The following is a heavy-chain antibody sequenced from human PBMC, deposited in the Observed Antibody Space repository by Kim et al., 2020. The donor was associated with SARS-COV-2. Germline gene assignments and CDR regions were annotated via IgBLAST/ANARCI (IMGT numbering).Heavy chain of an antibody. V-gene: IGHV3-23*01. CDR1: GFTFSSYA. D-gene: IGHD6-13*01. CDR2: ISGSGGST. CDR3: AKVESSSWYGFSWVDP. Sequence: GGSLRLSCAASGFTFSSYAMSWVRQAPGKGLEWVSAISGSGGSTYYADSVKGRFTISRDNSKNTLYLQMNSLRAEDTAVYYCAKVESSSWYGFSWVDPWGQGTLVIVSS. J-gene: IGHJ5*02.